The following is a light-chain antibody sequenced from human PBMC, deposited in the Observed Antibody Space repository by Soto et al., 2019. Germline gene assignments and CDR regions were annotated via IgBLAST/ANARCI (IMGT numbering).Light chain of an antibody. CDR2: GVS. Sequence: QSVLTQPASVSGSPEQSITISCTGTSSDVGDYNYVSWYQQHPGKAPKLIIYGVSNRPSGISNRFSGSKSGNTASLTISGLPAEDEADYYCSSYTSPNALVFGGGTQLTVL. J-gene: IGLJ2*01. V-gene: IGLV2-14*01. CDR1: SSDVGDYNY. CDR3: SSYTSPNALV.